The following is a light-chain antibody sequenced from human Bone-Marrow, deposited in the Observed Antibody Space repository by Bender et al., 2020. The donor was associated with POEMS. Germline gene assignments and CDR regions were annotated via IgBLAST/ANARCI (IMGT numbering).Light chain of an antibody. V-gene: IGLV2-8*01. CDR1: NSDVGGYDP. Sequence: QSALTQPASVSGSPGQSLTISCTGTNSDVGGYDPVAWYQQHPGKAPKLIIYAVSLRPSRVPDRFSGSKSGNTAYLSVSGLQAEDEADYYCSSNGGGKNFVVFGGGTKLTVL. J-gene: IGLJ2*01. CDR3: SSNGGGKNFVV. CDR2: AVS.